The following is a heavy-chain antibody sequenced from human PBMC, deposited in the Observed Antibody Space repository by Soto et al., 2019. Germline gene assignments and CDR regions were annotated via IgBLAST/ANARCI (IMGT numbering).Heavy chain of an antibody. CDR1: GGSFSGYY. CDR3: ARRPTYGMDV. D-gene: IGHD2-21*01. Sequence: PSETLSLTCAVYGGSFSGYYWSWIRQPPGKGLEWIGEINHSGSTNYNPSLKSRVTISVDTSKNQFSLKLSSVTAADTAVYYCARRPTYGMDVWGQGTTATVSS. V-gene: IGHV4-34*01. J-gene: IGHJ6*02. CDR2: INHSGST.